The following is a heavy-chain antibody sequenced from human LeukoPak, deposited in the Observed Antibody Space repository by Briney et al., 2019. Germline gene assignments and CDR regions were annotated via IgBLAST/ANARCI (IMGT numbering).Heavy chain of an antibody. CDR1: GYTFTGYY. CDR2: INPNSGGT. V-gene: IGHV1-2*02. D-gene: IGHD5-12*01. J-gene: IGHJ4*02. CDR3: ARVSYSGYDNGGSFDY. Sequence: GASVKVSCKASGYTFTGYYMHWVRQAPGQGLEWMGWINPNSGGTNYAQKFQGRVTMTRDTSISTAYMELSRLRSDDTAVYYCARVSYSGYDNGGSFDYWGQGTLVTVSS.